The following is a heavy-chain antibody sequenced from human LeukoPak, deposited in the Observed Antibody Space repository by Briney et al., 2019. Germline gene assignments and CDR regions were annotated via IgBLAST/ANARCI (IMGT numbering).Heavy chain of an antibody. CDR3: ARGYCSSTSCYGGDYFDY. V-gene: IGHV3-33*01. D-gene: IGHD2-2*01. CDR2: IWYDGSNK. Sequence: GGSLRLSCAASGFTFSSYGMHWVRQAPGKGLEWVAVIWYDGSNKYYADSVKGRFTISRDNSKNTLYLQMNSPRAEDTAVYYCARGYCSSTSCYGGDYFDYWGQGTLVTVSS. CDR1: GFTFSSYG. J-gene: IGHJ4*02.